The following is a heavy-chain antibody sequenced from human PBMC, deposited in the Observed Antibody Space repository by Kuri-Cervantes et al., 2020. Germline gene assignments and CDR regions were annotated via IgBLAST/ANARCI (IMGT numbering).Heavy chain of an antibody. D-gene: IGHD5-24*01. CDR2: ISWNSGSI. J-gene: IGHJ6*02. Sequence: LSLTCAASGFTFSSYAMSWVRQAPGKGLEWVSGISWNSGSIGYADSVKGRFTISRDNAKNTLYLQMNSLRAEDTAVYYCARDDRRDGYVRDVWGQGTTVTVSS. CDR3: ARDDRRDGYVRDV. V-gene: IGHV3-9*01. CDR1: GFTFSSYA.